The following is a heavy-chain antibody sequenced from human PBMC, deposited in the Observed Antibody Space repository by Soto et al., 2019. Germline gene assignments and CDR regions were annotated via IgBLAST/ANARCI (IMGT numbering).Heavy chain of an antibody. CDR1: GGSFSGYY. CDR2: IDHSGST. V-gene: IGHV4-34*01. CDR3: AGGSREI. Sequence: QVHLQQWGAGLLKPSETLSLTCAVYGGSFSGYYWSWIRQPPGKGLEWIGEIDHSGSTNYNPSLKSRVTMSVDTSKNQFSLKLSSVTAADTAVYYCAGGSREIWGRGTMVTVSS. J-gene: IGHJ3*02.